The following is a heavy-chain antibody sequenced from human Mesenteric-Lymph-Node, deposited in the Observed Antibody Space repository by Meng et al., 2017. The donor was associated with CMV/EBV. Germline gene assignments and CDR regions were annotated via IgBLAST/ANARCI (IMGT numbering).Heavy chain of an antibody. Sequence: ASVKVSCKASGYTFTSYDINWVRQATGQGLEWMGWMNPNSGNTGYAQKFQGRVTMTRNTSISTAYMELSSLISQDTAVYYCARVGLSGPRRVIFGVATPGHYGMDVWGQGTTVTVSS. CDR3: ARVGLSGPRRVIFGVATPGHYGMDV. D-gene: IGHD3-3*01. J-gene: IGHJ6*02. V-gene: IGHV1-8*01. CDR1: GYTFTSYD. CDR2: MNPNSGNT.